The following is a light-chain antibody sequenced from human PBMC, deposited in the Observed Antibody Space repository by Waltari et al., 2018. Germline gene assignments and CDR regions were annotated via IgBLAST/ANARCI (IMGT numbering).Light chain of an antibody. CDR1: VLPKYY. V-gene: IGLV3-25*03. CDR3: QSGDQSGNNV. J-gene: IGLJ2*01. Sequence: SYKLTQAPSVSVSPGQTARITCPGDVLPKYYAQRYQQKADQAPVMIIFRDSERPPEIPGRFSASSSGTTVTLTISGVQPEDDADYYCQSGDQSGNNVFGGGTKLTVL. CDR2: RDS.